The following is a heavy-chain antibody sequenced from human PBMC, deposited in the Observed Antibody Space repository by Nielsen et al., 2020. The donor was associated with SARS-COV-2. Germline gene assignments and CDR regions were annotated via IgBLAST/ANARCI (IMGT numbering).Heavy chain of an antibody. D-gene: IGHD3-10*01. CDR2: ISGSGGST. V-gene: IGHV3-23*01. J-gene: IGHJ4*02. CDR1: GFTFSSYA. CDR3: ARQFYGCNDY. Sequence: GGVLKISCAASGFTFSSYAMSWVRQAPGKGLEWVSAISGSGGSTYYADSVKGRFTISRDNSKNTLYLEMNSLRAEDTAVYYCARQFYGCNDYWGQGTLVTVSS.